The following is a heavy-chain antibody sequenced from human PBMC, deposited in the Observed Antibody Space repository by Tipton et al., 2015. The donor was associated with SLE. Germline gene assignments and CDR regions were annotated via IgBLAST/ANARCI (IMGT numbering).Heavy chain of an antibody. V-gene: IGHV4-34*01. D-gene: IGHD2-2*02. Sequence: TLSLTCAVYGGSFSGYYWSWIRQSPGKGLEWIGEINHSGSTNYNPSLKSRVTISVDTSKNQFSLKLSSVTAADTAVYYCASPLGYCSSTSCYTLVYWGQGTLVTVSS. J-gene: IGHJ4*02. CDR1: GGSFSGYY. CDR3: ASPLGYCSSTSCYTLVY. CDR2: INHSGST.